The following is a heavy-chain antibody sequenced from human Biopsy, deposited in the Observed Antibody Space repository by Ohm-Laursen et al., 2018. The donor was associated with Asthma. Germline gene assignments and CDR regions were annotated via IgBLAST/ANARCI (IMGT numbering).Heavy chain of an antibody. CDR3: ARHWDWGSFFDY. J-gene: IGHJ4*02. CDR1: SASIRSTNY. CDR2: IFYTGST. Sequence: TLSLTCTVSSASIRSTNYWGWIRQPPGKRLEWVGSIFYTGSTFYKQSLKSRHSLSVDTSKNHFSLKLSSVTAADTAVYYCARHWDWGSFFDYWGQGTPVTVSS. D-gene: IGHD7-27*01. V-gene: IGHV4-39*01.